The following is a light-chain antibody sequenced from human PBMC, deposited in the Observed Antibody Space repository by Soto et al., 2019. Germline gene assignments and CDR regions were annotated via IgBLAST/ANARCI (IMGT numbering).Light chain of an antibody. CDR3: AAWDDSLSGLV. Sequence: QSVLTQPPSASGTPGQRVTICCSGSSSNIGSNYVYWYQQLPGTAPKLLIYRNTQRPSGVPDRFSGSKSGTSASLAISGLRSEDEADYYCAAWDDSLSGLVFGAGTKLTVL. CDR2: RNT. J-gene: IGLJ2*01. V-gene: IGLV1-47*01. CDR1: SSNIGSNY.